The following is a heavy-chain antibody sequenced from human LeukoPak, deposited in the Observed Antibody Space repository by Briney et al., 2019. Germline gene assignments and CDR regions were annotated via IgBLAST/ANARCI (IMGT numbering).Heavy chain of an antibody. Sequence: ASVKVSCQASGYTFTRYYMHWVRQAPGQGLEWMGWINPNSGGTNYAQKFQGRVTMTRDTYISTAYMELSRLRSDDTAVYYCARNLDCSGGSCYSFALQLFDYWGQGTLVTVSS. CDR2: INPNSGGT. CDR1: GYTFTRYY. J-gene: IGHJ4*02. CDR3: ARNLDCSGGSCYSFALQLFDY. V-gene: IGHV1-2*02. D-gene: IGHD2-15*01.